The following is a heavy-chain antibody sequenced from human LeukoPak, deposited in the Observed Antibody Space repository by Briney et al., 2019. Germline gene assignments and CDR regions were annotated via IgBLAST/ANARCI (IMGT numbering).Heavy chain of an antibody. CDR1: GFTFSSHW. J-gene: IGHJ3*02. D-gene: IGHD4-17*01. CDR3: TFSSYGDHIGVDAFDM. V-gene: IGHV3-74*01. CDR2: INAHGSST. Sequence: PGGSLRLSCAASGFTFSSHWMHWVRQAPGKGPVWVSRINAHGSSTNYADSVKGRFTISRDNAKNTVYLQMNSLSAEDTAMYYCTFSSYGDHIGVDAFDMWGQGTMVTVSS.